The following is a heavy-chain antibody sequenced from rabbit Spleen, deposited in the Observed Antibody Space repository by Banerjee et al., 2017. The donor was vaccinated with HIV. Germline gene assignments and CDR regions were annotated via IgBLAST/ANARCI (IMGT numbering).Heavy chain of an antibody. Sequence: QEQLVESGGGLVKPEGSLKLSCTASGFSFSNKAVMCWVRQAPGKGLEWIACINTATGKAVYASWAKGRFTISKTSSTTVTLQMTSLTAADTATYFCARGSAAMTMVITGYYLTLWGQGTLVTVS. D-gene: IGHD2-1*01. CDR3: ARGSAAMTMVITGYYLTL. CDR2: INTATGKA. CDR1: GFSFSNKAV. J-gene: IGHJ4*01. V-gene: IGHV1S45*01.